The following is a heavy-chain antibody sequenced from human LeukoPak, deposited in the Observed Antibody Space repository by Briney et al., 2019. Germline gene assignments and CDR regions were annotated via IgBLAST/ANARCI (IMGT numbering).Heavy chain of an antibody. CDR3: ARGGLISSIAARRPYGMDV. J-gene: IGHJ6*02. CDR1: GGSFSGYY. V-gene: IGHV4-34*01. D-gene: IGHD6-6*01. Sequence: SETLSLTCAVCGGSFSGYYWSWIRQPPGKGLEWIGEINHSGSTNYNPSLKSRVTISVDTSKNQFSLKLSSVTAADTAVYYCARGGLISSIAARRPYGMDVWGQGTTVTVSS. CDR2: INHSGST.